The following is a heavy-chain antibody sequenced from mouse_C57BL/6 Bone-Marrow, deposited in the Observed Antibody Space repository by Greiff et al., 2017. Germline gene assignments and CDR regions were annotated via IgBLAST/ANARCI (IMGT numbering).Heavy chain of an antibody. CDR2: IDPENGDT. Sequence: VQLQQSGAELVRPGASVKLSCTASGFNIKDDYMHWVKQRPEQGLEWIGCIDPENGDTEYASKFQGKATITADTSSNTAYLQLSSLTSEDTAVYYCTTDYDYDLAWFAYWGQGTLVTVSA. J-gene: IGHJ3*01. CDR3: TTDYDYDLAWFAY. CDR1: GFNIKDDY. V-gene: IGHV14-4*01. D-gene: IGHD2-4*01.